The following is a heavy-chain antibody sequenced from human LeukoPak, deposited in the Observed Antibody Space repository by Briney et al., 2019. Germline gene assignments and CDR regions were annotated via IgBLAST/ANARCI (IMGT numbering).Heavy chain of an antibody. V-gene: IGHV3-48*04. CDR1: GFTFSSYS. J-gene: IGHJ4*02. CDR3: AREPRASYGIY. CDR2: ISSSSSTI. Sequence: SGGSLRLSCAASGFTFSSYSMNWVRQAPGKGLEWVSYISSSSSTIYYADSAKGRFTISRDNAKNSLYLQMNSLRAEDTAVYYCAREPRASYGIYWGQGTLVTVSS. D-gene: IGHD5-18*01.